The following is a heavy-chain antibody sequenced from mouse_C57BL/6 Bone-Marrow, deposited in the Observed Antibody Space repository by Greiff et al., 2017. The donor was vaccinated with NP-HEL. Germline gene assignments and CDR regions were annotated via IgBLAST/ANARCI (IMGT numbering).Heavy chain of an antibody. CDR2: INPSSGYT. CDR3: ARGTIYWYFDV. Sequence: VQGVESGAELAKPGASVKLSCKASGYTFTSYWMHWVKQRPGQGLEWIGYINPSSGYTKYNQKFKDKATLTADKSSSTAYMQLSSLTYEDSAVYYCARGTIYWYFDVWGTGTTVTVSS. V-gene: IGHV1-7*01. D-gene: IGHD1-1*02. CDR1: GYTFTSYW. J-gene: IGHJ1*03.